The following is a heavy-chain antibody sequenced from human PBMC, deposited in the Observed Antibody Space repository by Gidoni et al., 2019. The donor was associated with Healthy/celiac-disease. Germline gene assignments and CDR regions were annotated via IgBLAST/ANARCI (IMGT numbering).Heavy chain of an antibody. Sequence: EVQLVASGGGLVQPGRSLTLSCAASGSTFDASAMHWVRQAPGKGREWVAGISWNSGSIGYADSVKGRFTISRDNAKNSLYLQMNSLRAEDTALYYCAKDLDCSSTSCYSPFDYWGQGTLVTVSS. J-gene: IGHJ4*02. CDR2: ISWNSGSI. D-gene: IGHD2-2*01. CDR1: GSTFDASA. CDR3: AKDLDCSSTSCYSPFDY. V-gene: IGHV3-9*01.